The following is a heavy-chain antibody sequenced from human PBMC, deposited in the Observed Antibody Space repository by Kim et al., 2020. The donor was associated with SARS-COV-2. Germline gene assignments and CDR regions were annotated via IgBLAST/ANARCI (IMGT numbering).Heavy chain of an antibody. V-gene: IGHV4-31*03. CDR3: AGDRAPPLRNFAWTQYWYFVL. J-gene: IGHJ2*01. CDR2: SYYSGST. CDR1: GGSISSGGYY. Sequence: SETLSLTCTVSGGSISSGGYYWSWIRQHPGKGLEWIGYSYYSGSTYYNPSLKSRVTIAVDTSKNQFSLKLSTVTAADTAGYYCAGDRAPPLRNFAWTQYWYFVLWGRGTLVTVSS. D-gene: IGHD3-9*01.